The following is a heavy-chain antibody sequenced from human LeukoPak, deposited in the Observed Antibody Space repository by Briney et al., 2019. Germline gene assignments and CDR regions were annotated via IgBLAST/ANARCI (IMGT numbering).Heavy chain of an antibody. V-gene: IGHV1-69*13. CDR2: IIPIFGTA. CDR3: AGLAARTTVYYYYGMDV. D-gene: IGHD6-6*01. CDR1: GGTFSSYA. Sequence: SVTVSFKASGGTFSSYAISWVRQAPGQGLEWMGGIIPIFGTANYAQKFQGRVTITADESTSTAYMELSSLRSEDTAVYYCAGLAARTTVYYYYGMDVWGQGTTVTVSS. J-gene: IGHJ6*02.